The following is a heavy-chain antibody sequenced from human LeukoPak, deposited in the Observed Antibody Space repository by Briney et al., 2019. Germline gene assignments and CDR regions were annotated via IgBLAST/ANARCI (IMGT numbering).Heavy chain of an antibody. V-gene: IGHV1-18*04. D-gene: IGHD2-2*01. J-gene: IGHJ4*02. CDR3: ARDGYCGSNSCYSVY. CDR2: TSTYNGNT. CDR1: GYTFTSYG. Sequence: ASVKVSCKTSGYTFTSYGISWVRQAPGQGLEWMGWTSTYNGNTNYTQKLQGRVTMTTDTSTSTAYMELRSLRSDDTAVYYCARDGYCGSNSCYSVYWGQGTLVTVSS.